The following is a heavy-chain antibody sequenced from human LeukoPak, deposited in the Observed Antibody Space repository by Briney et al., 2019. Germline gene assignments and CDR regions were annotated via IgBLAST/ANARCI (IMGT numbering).Heavy chain of an antibody. Sequence: SETLSLTCAVYGGSFSVYYWSWIRQPPGKGLEWIGEINHSGSTNYNPSLKSRVTISVDTSKNQFSLKLSSVTAADTAVYYCARGNDDFDYWGQGTLVTVSS. V-gene: IGHV4-34*01. CDR1: GGSFSVYY. CDR2: INHSGST. CDR3: ARGNDDFDY. J-gene: IGHJ4*02. D-gene: IGHD1-1*01.